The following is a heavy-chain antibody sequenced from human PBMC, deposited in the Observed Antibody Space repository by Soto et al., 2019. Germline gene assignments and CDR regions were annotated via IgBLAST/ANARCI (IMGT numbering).Heavy chain of an antibody. Sequence: EVQLVESGGGLVQPGRSLRLSCAASGFTFDDYAMHWVRPRPGRGLEWVSGITWNSDEIGYPDSVKGRFSISRDNAKKYLYLQMNSLRPDDTALYYCAASRGYDSSGYSGYYYGMDVWGQGTTVTVSS. CDR2: ITWNSDEI. CDR3: AASRGYDSSGYSGYYYGMDV. J-gene: IGHJ6*02. CDR1: GFTFDDYA. V-gene: IGHV3-9*01. D-gene: IGHD3-22*01.